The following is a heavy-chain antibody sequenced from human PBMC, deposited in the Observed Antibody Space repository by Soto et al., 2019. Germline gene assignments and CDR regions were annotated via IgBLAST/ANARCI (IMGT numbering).Heavy chain of an antibody. J-gene: IGHJ4*02. Sequence: EVQLLESGGGLVQPGGSLRLSCAASGFTFSSYGMNWVRQAPGKGLECVSAISGSGGSTYYADSVKGRFTISRDNSKNKLYLKMNSLIAEDTAVYYCAKVVIVGATTPFDYWGQGTLVTVSS. CDR1: GFTFSSYG. V-gene: IGHV3-23*01. CDR3: AKVVIVGATTPFDY. D-gene: IGHD1-26*01. CDR2: ISGSGGST.